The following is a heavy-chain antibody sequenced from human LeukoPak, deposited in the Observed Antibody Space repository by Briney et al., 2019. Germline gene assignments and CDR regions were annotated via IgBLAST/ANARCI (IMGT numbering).Heavy chain of an antibody. CDR2: ITDGVYI. D-gene: IGHD3-22*01. Sequence: SETLSLTCAVSGASITSTLYYWGWIRQPPGKGLEWIGGITDGVYIYYNPSLKSRVTISVDTSKKQFSLRVTSVTAADTAVYYCARHGADYYDSSGYYLALTWFDPWGQGTLVTVSS. J-gene: IGHJ5*02. CDR1: GASITSTLYY. CDR3: ARHGADYYDSSGYYLALTWFDP. V-gene: IGHV4-39*01.